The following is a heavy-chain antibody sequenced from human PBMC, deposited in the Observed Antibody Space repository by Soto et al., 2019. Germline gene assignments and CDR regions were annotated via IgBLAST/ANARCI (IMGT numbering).Heavy chain of an antibody. CDR3: ARASGYVSGWYHDY. V-gene: IGHV1-69*13. D-gene: IGHD6-19*01. CDR1: GGTFSSDA. J-gene: IGHJ4*02. Sequence: GASVKVSCKASGGTFSSDAVSWVRQAPGQGLEWMGGLIPILGTTHYAQKFQGRVTITADESTNTAYMELSSLRSDDTAVYYCARASGYVSGWYHDYWGQGTRVTVSS. CDR2: LIPILGTT.